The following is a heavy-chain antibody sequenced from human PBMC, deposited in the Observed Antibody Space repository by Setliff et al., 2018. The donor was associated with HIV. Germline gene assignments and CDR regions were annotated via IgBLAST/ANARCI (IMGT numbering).Heavy chain of an antibody. CDR1: GYTFTSYG. CDR3: ARWVDDHSEGSYYHYMDV. Sequence: ASVKVSCKASGYTFTSYGVSWVRQAPGQGLEWMGLISGYNGWTKYPQKFQGRVTMTTDASTSTVYMELTSLTSDDTAVYYCARWVDDHSEGSYYHYMDVCGNGASVTVSS. V-gene: IGHV1-18*01. J-gene: IGHJ6*03. D-gene: IGHD2-15*01. CDR2: ISGYNGWT.